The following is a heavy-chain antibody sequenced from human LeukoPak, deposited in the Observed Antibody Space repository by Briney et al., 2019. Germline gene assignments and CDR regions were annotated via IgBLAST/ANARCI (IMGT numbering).Heavy chain of an antibody. J-gene: IGHJ4*02. CDR1: GDSISTYY. CDR3: ARARAWDEFDY. V-gene: IGHV4-59*01. D-gene: IGHD1-26*01. Sequence: SETLSLTCTISGDSISTYYWSWIRQSPGKGLEWIGDVNLSGSTNYNPSLNYNPSLKSRVSISIDTSKNQFSLKLSSVTAADTAVYYCARARAWDEFDYWGQGTLVTVSS. CDR2: VNLSGST.